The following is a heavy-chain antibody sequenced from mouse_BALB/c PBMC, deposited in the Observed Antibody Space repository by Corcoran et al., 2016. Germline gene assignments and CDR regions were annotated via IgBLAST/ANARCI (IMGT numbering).Heavy chain of an antibody. CDR2: INPYNGAT. CDR1: GYSFTGYY. D-gene: IGHD1-1*01. CDR3: ARSYYYGSGYFDY. Sequence: EVQLQQSGPELVKPGASVKISCKASGYSFTGYYMHWVKQSHVKSLEWIGRINPYNGATSYNQNFKDKASLTVDKSSSTAYMELHSLTSEDSAVYYCARSYYYGSGYFDYWGQGITLAVSS. V-gene: IGHV1-26*01. J-gene: IGHJ2*01.